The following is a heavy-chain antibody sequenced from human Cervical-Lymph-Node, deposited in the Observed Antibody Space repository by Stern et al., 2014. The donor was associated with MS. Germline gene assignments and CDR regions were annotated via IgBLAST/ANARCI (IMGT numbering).Heavy chain of an antibody. CDR2: ISGNGGKT. V-gene: IGHV3-9*01. J-gene: IGHJ6*02. Sequence: EVQLVESGGGLVQPGRSLRLSCAASGFTFDDYAMHWVRQAPGEGLELVSGISGNGGKTDYADSVKGRFTISRDNAKNSLYLQMDSLRAEDTALYYCAKDMRGGSSYAMDVWGQGTTVTVSS. D-gene: IGHD6-6*01. CDR1: GFTFDDYA. CDR3: AKDMRGGSSYAMDV.